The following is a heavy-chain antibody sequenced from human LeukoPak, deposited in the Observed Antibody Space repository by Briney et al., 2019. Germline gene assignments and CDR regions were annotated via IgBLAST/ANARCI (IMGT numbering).Heavy chain of an antibody. Sequence: ASVKVSCKVSGYTLTELSMHWVRQAPGKGLEWMGGFDPEDGETIYAQKFQGRVTMTTDTSTSTAYMELRSLRSDDTAVYYCARDAITMVRGVISTRYYFDYWGQGTLVTVSS. J-gene: IGHJ4*02. CDR1: GYTLTELS. CDR3: ARDAITMVRGVISTRYYFDY. D-gene: IGHD3-10*01. CDR2: FDPEDGET. V-gene: IGHV1-24*01.